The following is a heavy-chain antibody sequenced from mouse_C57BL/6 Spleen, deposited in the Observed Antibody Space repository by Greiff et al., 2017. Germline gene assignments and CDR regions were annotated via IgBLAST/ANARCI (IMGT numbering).Heavy chain of an antibody. V-gene: IGHV1-80*01. Sequence: VQLQQSGAELVKPGASVKISCKASGYAFSSYWMNWVKQRPGKGLEWIGQIYPGDGDTNYNGKFKGKATLTADKSSSTAYMQLSSLTSEDSAVYCCAGEDYYYGSSYYWGQGTTLTVSS. CDR3: AGEDYYYGSSYY. CDR1: GYAFSSYW. CDR2: IYPGDGDT. D-gene: IGHD1-1*01. J-gene: IGHJ2*01.